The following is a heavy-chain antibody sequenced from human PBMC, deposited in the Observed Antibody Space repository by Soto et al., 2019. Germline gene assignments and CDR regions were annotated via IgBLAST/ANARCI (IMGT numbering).Heavy chain of an antibody. CDR1: GYSCTSYC. CDR3: ARQKYGPFDY. Sequence: GVLMKISCRVSGYSCTSYCIGWVRQMPGKGLEWMGIIYPGDSDTRYSPSFQGQVTISADKSISTAYLQWSSLKASDTAMYYCARQKYGPFDYWGQGTLVTVSS. J-gene: IGHJ4*02. D-gene: IGHD2-8*01. CDR2: IYPGDSDT. V-gene: IGHV5-51*01.